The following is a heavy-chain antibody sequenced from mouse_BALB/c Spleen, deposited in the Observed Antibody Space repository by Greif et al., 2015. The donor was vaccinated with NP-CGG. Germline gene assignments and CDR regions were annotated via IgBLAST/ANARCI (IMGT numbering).Heavy chain of an antibody. CDR2: IDPENGDT. CDR3: NAGGGAMDY. Sequence: VQLQQSGAELVRSGASVKLSCTASGFNIKDYYMHWVKQRPEQGLEWIGWIDPENGDTEYAPKFQGKATMTADTSSNTAFRELSSVTSEDTAVYYGNAGGGAMDYWGQGTSVTVSS. V-gene: IGHV14-4*02. CDR1: GFNIKDYY. J-gene: IGHJ4*01.